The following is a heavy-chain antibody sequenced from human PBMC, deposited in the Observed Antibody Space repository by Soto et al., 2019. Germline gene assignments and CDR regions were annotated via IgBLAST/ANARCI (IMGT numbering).Heavy chain of an antibody. CDR3: DRAGPDWKLNGSDAFDI. CDR2: IYYSGST. V-gene: IGHV4-59*01. J-gene: IGHJ3*02. D-gene: IGHD1-1*01. CDR1: GGSISSYY. Sequence: SETLSLTCTVSGGSISSYYWSWIRQPPWKGLEWIGYIYYSGSTNYNPSLKSRVTISVDTSKNQFSLKLSSVTAADTAVYYWDRAGPDWKLNGSDAFDIFGQVTMVTLSS.